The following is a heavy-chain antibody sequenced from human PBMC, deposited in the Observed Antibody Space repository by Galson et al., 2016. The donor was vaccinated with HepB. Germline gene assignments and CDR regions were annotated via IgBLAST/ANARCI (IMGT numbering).Heavy chain of an antibody. J-gene: IGHJ6*02. CDR1: GFTFSSSG. Sequence: SLRLSCAASGFTFSSSGMHWVRQAPGKGLEWVAVISYDGSQKYYADSVKGRLTISRDNSKNTLYLQMNSLRPEDTAIYYCAKGAHLGYCTGGTCYRYYYYGVDVWGQGTTVTVSS. V-gene: IGHV3-30*18. CDR2: ISYDGSQK. D-gene: IGHD2-8*02. CDR3: AKGAHLGYCTGGTCYRYYYYGVDV.